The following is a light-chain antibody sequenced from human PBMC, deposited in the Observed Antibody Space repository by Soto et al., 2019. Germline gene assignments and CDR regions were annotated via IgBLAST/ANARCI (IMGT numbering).Light chain of an antibody. CDR2: KAS. J-gene: IGKJ1*01. Sequence: DIQMTQSPSTLSASVGDRVTITCRASQSISDWLAWYQQKPGRAPKLLIYKASNLESGVPSRFSGSGSGTEFTLTISSLQPDDFASYYCQQYYIYWTFGQGTKVDIK. CDR3: QQYYIYWT. V-gene: IGKV1-5*03. CDR1: QSISDW.